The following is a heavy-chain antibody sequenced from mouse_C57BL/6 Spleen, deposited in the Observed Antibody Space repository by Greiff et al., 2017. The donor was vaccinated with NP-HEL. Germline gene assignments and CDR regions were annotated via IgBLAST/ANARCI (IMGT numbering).Heavy chain of an antibody. CDR3: TSPYGNYPYYYAMDY. V-gene: IGHV14-1*01. D-gene: IGHD2-1*01. Sequence: EVQLQQSGAELVRPGASVKLSCTASGFNIKDYYMHWVKQRPEQGLEWIGRIDPEDGDTEYAPKFQGKATMTAGTSSNTAYLQLSSLTSEDTAVYYCTSPYGNYPYYYAMDYWGQGTSVTVSS. CDR2: IDPEDGDT. J-gene: IGHJ4*01. CDR1: GFNIKDYY.